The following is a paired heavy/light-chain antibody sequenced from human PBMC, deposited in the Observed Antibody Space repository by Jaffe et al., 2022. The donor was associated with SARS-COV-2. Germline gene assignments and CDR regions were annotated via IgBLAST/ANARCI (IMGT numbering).Heavy chain of an antibody. CDR3: ARGDPWYSSGWYFS. CDR2: ISSDGNNK. CDR1: GFTFRTYV. J-gene: IGHJ5*02. D-gene: IGHD6-19*01. V-gene: IGHV3-30-3*01. Sequence: QVLLVESGGGVVQPGGSLRLSCAASGFTFRTYVMHWVRQAPGKGLDWVTAISSDGNNKYYADSVKGRSTISRDNSKSTLYLQINSLRTEDTAVYFCARGDPWYSSGWYFSWGQGTQVTVSS.
Light chain of an antibody. CDR1: SGSVSTSHY. CDR2: GTH. V-gene: IGLV8-61*01. CDR3: VLHMGSGIWV. Sequence: QTVVTQEPSFSVSPGGTVTLTCGLSSGSVSTSHYPSWYQQTPGQAPRTLIYGTHTRSSGVPGRFSGSILGNKAALTITGAQADDESDYYCVLHMGSGIWVFGGGTKLTVL. J-gene: IGLJ3*02.